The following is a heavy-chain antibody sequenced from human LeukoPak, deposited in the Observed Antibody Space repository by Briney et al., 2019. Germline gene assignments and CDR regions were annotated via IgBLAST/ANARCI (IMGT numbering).Heavy chain of an antibody. V-gene: IGHV1-18*01. CDR2: ISAYNGNT. J-gene: IGHJ5*02. CDR3: ARVYTGKDYNWFDP. D-gene: IGHD3-16*01. CDR1: GGTFSSYA. Sequence: ASVKVSCKASGGTFSSYAISWVRQAPGQGLEWMGWISAYNGNTNYAQKLQGRVTMTTDTSTSTAYMELRSLRSDDTAVYYCARVYTGKDYNWFDPWGQRTLVTVSS.